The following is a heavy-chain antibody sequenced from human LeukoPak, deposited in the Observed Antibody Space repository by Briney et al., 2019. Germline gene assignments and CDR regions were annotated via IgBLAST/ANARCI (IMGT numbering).Heavy chain of an antibody. CDR1: GGSINISDYY. J-gene: IGHJ4*02. CDR2: MHYSGST. Sequence: SETLSLTCTVSGGSINISDYYWGWIRQPPGKGLEWIGSMHYSGSTYYNPSLKSRVTISVDTSKNQFSLKVSSVTAADTAVYYCARRSRGNGSLDYWGQGTLVTVSS. V-gene: IGHV4-39*01. CDR3: ARRSRGNGSLDY. D-gene: IGHD3-10*01.